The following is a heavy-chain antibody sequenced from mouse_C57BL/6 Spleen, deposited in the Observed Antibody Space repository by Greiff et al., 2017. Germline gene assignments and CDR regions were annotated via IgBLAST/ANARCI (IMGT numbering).Heavy chain of an antibody. Sequence: EVKLLESGPGLVKPSQSLSLTCSVTGYSITSGYYWNWIRQFPGNKLEWMGYISYDGSNNYNPSLKNRISITRDTSKNQFFLKLNSVTTEDTATYYCARCYYDYDDSWFAYWGQGTLVTVSA. V-gene: IGHV3-6*01. J-gene: IGHJ3*01. CDR1: GYSITSGYY. CDR2: ISYDGSN. CDR3: ARCYYDYDDSWFAY. D-gene: IGHD2-4*01.